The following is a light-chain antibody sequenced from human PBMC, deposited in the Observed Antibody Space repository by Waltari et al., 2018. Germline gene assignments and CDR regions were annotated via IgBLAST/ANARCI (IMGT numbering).Light chain of an antibody. Sequence: QSALTQPASVSGSLGQSITISCTGTSDDIGAYNYVSWYQQHPGRPPKLIISDVNNRPAGLSSRFSASTAGITASLTISGLQAEDEADYYCCSFTSSTTWVFGGGTTLTVL. CDR3: CSFTSSTTWV. CDR2: DVN. J-gene: IGLJ3*02. V-gene: IGLV2-14*03. CDR1: SDDIGAYNY.